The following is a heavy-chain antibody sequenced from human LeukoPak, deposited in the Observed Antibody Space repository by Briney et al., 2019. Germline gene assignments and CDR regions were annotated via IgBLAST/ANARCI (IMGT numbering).Heavy chain of an antibody. Sequence: GGCLRLSCAASGFTLSSYVMNWVRQAPGKGLEWFSYISSSGSAIYYADSVKGRFTISRDNAKNSLYLQMNRLRAEYTAVYYCARVSLVYYYDSSGRNGGAFDIWGQGTMVTVSS. J-gene: IGHJ3*02. V-gene: IGHV3-48*03. CDR2: ISSSGSAI. CDR3: ARVSLVYYYDSSGRNGGAFDI. D-gene: IGHD3-22*01. CDR1: GFTLSSYV.